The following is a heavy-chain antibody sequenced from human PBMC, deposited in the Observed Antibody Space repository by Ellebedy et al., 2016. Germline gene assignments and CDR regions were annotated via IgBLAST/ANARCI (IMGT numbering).Heavy chain of an antibody. CDR2: ISSSSSYI. CDR3: ATLAYCGGDCYSSFDY. V-gene: IGHV3-21*01. J-gene: IGHJ4*02. D-gene: IGHD2-21*02. CDR1: GFTFSSYS. Sequence: GESLKISXVASGFTFSSYSMNWVRQAPGKGLEWVSSISSSSSYIYYADSVKGRFTISRDNAKNSLYLQMNSLRAEDTAVYYCATLAYCGGDCYSSFDYWGQGTLVTVSS.